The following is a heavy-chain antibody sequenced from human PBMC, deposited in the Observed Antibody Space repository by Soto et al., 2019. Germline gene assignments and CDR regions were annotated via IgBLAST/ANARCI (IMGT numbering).Heavy chain of an antibody. CDR1: GGSSRSSSSR. J-gene: IGHJ5*02. CDR3: ARHPTTVTSPRFDP. V-gene: IGHV4-39*01. Sequence: PSEPLSLTCTVFGGSSRSSSSRWSCKRQPPGKGLEWIGCIYYSGSTYYNPSLNSRVTISVDTSKNQFSLKLSSVTAADTVVYYCARHPTTVTSPRFDPRGQGTLGTRSS. CDR2: IYYSGST. D-gene: IGHD4-17*01.